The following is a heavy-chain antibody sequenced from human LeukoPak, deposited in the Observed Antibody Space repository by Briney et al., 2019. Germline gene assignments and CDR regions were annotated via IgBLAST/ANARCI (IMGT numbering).Heavy chain of an antibody. Sequence: ASVKVSCKASGYIFTNYYVHWVRQAPGQGLEWMGIINPSGGSTSSAQKFQGRVTMTRDTSTSTVYMELSSLRSEDTAVYYCARDRFTMVRGIIPGYWGQGTLVTVSS. CDR3: ARDRFTMVRGIIPGY. CDR1: GYIFTNYY. V-gene: IGHV1-46*01. CDR2: INPSGGST. D-gene: IGHD3-10*01. J-gene: IGHJ4*02.